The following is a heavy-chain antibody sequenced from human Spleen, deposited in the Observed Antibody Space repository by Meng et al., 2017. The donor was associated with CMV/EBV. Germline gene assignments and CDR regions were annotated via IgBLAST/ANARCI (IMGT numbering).Heavy chain of an antibody. CDR2: INPSGGST. CDR3: ARDYQRGGVSNY. J-gene: IGHJ4*02. CDR1: GYTFTSYY. V-gene: IGHV1-46*01. D-gene: IGHD2-8*02. Sequence: CKASGYTFTSYYMHWVRQAPGQGLEWMGRINPSGGSTSYAQKFQGRVTMTRDTSTSTVYMELSSLRSEDTAVYYCARDYQRGGVSNYWGQGTLVTVSS.